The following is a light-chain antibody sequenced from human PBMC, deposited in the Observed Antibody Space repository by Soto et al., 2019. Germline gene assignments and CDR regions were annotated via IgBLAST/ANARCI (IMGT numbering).Light chain of an antibody. CDR3: SSYTSSSIDYV. CDR1: SSDVGGYNY. V-gene: IGLV2-14*01. CDR2: EVS. J-gene: IGLJ1*01. Sequence: QSALTQPASVSGSPGQSITISCTGTSSDVGGYNYVSWYQQHPGKAPKLMIYEVSNRPSGVSNRFSGSKSGNTASLTISGLQAXDEAXXYCSSYTSSSIDYVFGTGTKLTVL.